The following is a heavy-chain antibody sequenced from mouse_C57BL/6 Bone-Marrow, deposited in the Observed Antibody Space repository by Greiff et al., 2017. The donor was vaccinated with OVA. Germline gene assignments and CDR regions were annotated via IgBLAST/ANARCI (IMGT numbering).Heavy chain of an antibody. Sequence: VQLQQSGTVLARPGASVKMSCKTSGYTFTSYWMHWVKQRPGQGLEWIGAIYPGNSDTSYNQKFKGKAKLTAVTSASTAYMELSSLTNEDSAVDYCSYYDLYYAMDYWGQGTSVTVSS. CDR3: SYYDLYYAMDY. CDR2: IYPGNSDT. V-gene: IGHV1-5*01. D-gene: IGHD2-4*01. J-gene: IGHJ4*01. CDR1: GYTFTSYW.